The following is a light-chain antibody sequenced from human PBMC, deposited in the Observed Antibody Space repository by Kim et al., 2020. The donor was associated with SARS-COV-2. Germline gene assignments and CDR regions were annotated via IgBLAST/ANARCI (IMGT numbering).Light chain of an antibody. J-gene: IGLJ1*01. CDR1: SLRSYY. V-gene: IGLV3-19*01. CDR3: SSRDSNDNHRV. CDR2: GKN. Sequence: SSELTQDPAVSVALGQTVRITCQGDSLRSYYASWYQQKPGQAPVLVIYGKNNRPSGIPYRFSGSSSGNTASLTITGAQAEDEADYYCSSRDSNDNHRVFGTGTKVTVL.